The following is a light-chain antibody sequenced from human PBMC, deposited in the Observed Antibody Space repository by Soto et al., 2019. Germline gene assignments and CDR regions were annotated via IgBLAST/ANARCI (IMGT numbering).Light chain of an antibody. V-gene: IGKV3-20*01. CDR1: QSVGSSS. Sequence: VLTQSPDTLSLSPGERATLSCRAGQSVGSSSLGWYQQKPGQAPRLLISGASSRATGIPDRFSGSGSGTDFTLTISRLEPEDFALYYCQHYYGTSPITFGQGTRLEIK. J-gene: IGKJ5*01. CDR3: QHYYGTSPIT. CDR2: GAS.